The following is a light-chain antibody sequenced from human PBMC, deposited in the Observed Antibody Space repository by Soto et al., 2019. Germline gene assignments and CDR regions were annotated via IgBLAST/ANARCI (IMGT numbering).Light chain of an antibody. CDR1: SSDVGGYKY. CDR2: EVS. Sequence: QSALTQPASVSGSPGQSITLSCTGTSSDVGGYKYVSWYQQHSGNAPKVLIYEVSNRPLGVSNRFSGSKSGSTASLTISGLQAEDEADYYCNSYTSSNTWVFGGGTKLTVL. J-gene: IGLJ3*02. V-gene: IGLV2-14*01. CDR3: NSYTSSNTWV.